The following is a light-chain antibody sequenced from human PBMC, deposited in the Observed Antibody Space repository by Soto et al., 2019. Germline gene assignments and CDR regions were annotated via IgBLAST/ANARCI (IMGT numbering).Light chain of an antibody. V-gene: IGKV3-20*01. J-gene: IGKJ1*01. CDR3: QQYGSSRT. Sequence: EIELTQSPGTLSLSPGERATLSCRASQSAGNTYLAWYQQKPGQAPRLLIYGTSSRATGIPDGFSGSGSGTEFPLAINRVEPEDCAVYYCQQYGSSRTFGQGTKVEVK. CDR2: GTS. CDR1: QSAGNTY.